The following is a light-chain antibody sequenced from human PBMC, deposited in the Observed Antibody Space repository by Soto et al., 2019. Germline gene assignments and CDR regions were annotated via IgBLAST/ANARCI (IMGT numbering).Light chain of an antibody. V-gene: IGKV1-5*03. J-gene: IGKJ1*01. CDR3: QQYNSYSPT. CDR2: KAS. CDR1: QSISVW. Sequence: DIQMTQSHSTLSASVGDRVTITCRASQSISVWLAWYQQKAGKAPNLLIYKASRLESGVPSRFSGSGSATEFTLTFSGLQPGDSATYYCQQYNSYSPTFGQGTKVDIK.